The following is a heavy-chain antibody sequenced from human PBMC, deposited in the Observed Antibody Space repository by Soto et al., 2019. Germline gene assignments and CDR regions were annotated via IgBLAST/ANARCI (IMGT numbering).Heavy chain of an antibody. V-gene: IGHV6-1*01. CDR3: AKSEGSGWNYYFYGMDV. J-gene: IGHJ6*02. D-gene: IGHD6-19*01. Sequence: QVQLQQSGPGLVRPSRTLSLTCAISGDSVSSNSATWNWIRQSPSRGLEWLGRTYYKSKWYNDYAVSVKSRITINPDTSKNQFSLQLNSVTPEDTAVYFCAKSEGSGWNYYFYGMDVWGQGTSVTVSS. CDR1: GDSVSSNSAT. CDR2: TYYKSKWYN.